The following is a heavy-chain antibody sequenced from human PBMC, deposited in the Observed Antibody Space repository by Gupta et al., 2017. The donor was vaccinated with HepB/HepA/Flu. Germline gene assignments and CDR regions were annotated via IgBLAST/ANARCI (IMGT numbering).Heavy chain of an antibody. D-gene: IGHD3-16*01. Sequence: EVQLLESGGGLVQSGGSLRLSCAASQFSFSTYAMSWVRPAPGKGPDWVSFINGRGDTTKYAGSVEGRFIISRDNSKNTLSLQMNSLRPEDTALYFCVSLLDHFGPGWGRPCDSWGQGTQVTVTS. CDR1: QFSFSTYA. CDR3: VSLLDHFGPGWGRPCDS. CDR2: INGRGDTT. J-gene: IGHJ4*02. V-gene: IGHV3-23*01.